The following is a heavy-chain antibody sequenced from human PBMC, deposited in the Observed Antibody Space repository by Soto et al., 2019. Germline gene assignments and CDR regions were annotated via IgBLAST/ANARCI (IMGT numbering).Heavy chain of an antibody. CDR1: GLTFDDYA. D-gene: IGHD3-22*01. CDR3: AGGDYYYSHWYFDL. Sequence: EVQLVESGGGLVQPGRSLRLSCAASGLTFDDYAMHWVRQAPGKGLEWVSGISWNSGSIGYADSVKGRFTISRDNAKNSRYLQMNSLRAEDTALYYWAGGDYYYSHWYFDLWGRGTLVTVSS. CDR2: ISWNSGSI. J-gene: IGHJ2*01. V-gene: IGHV3-9*01.